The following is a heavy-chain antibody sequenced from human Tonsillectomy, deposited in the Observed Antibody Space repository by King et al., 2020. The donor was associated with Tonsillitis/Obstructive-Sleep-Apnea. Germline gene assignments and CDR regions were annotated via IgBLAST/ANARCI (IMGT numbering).Heavy chain of an antibody. J-gene: IGHJ4*02. D-gene: IGHD5-24*01. Sequence: VQLVESGGGLVQPGGSLRLSCAASGFTFSTYAMSWVRQAPGKGLEWVSAISASGGSTYYADSVKGRFTISRDNSKSTLYLQMNSLRTEDTAVYYCAERGGYNRLEDSWGQGTLVTVSS. CDR1: GFTFSTYA. V-gene: IGHV3-23*04. CDR3: AERGGYNRLEDS. CDR2: ISASGGST.